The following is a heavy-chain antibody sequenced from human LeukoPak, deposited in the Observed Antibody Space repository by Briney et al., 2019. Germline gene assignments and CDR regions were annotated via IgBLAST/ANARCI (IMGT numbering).Heavy chain of an antibody. V-gene: IGHV3-23*01. Sequence: GGSLRLSCAASGFTFSSYAMRWVRQAPGKGLEWLSAISSSGGSTYYADSVKGRFTISRDKSKNTLYLRMNSLRAENTAVYYCAKVPAMIVLVTPKGATNYGMDVWGQGTTGTVSS. J-gene: IGHJ6*02. CDR2: ISSSGGST. CDR3: AKVPAMIVLVTPKGATNYGMDV. D-gene: IGHD3-22*01. CDR1: GFTFSSYA.